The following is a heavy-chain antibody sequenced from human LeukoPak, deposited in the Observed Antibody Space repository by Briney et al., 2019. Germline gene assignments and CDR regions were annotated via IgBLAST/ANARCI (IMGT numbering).Heavy chain of an antibody. D-gene: IGHD1-26*01. CDR1: GGSTSSYY. CDR2: IYYSGST. CDR3: ARHRSGSYFWAFDI. V-gene: IGHV4-59*08. J-gene: IGHJ3*02. Sequence: SETLSLTCTVSGGSTSSYYWSWIRQPPGKGLEWIGYIYYSGSTNYNPSLESRVTISVDTSKNQFSLKLSSVTAADTAVYYCARHRSGSYFWAFDIWGQGTMVTVSS.